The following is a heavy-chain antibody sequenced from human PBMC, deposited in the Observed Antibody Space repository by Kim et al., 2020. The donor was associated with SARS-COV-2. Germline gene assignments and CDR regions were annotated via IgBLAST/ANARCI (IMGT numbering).Heavy chain of an antibody. D-gene: IGHD5-18*01. CDR2: IYHSGST. CDR3: AISGYSYPNWFDP. Sequence: SETLSLTCAVSGGSISSGGYSWSWIRQPPGKGLEWIGYIYHSGSTYYNPSLKSRVTISVDRSKNQFSLKLSSVTAADTAVYYCAISGYSYPNWFDPWGQGTLVTVSS. V-gene: IGHV4-30-2*01. CDR1: GGSISSGGYS. J-gene: IGHJ5*02.